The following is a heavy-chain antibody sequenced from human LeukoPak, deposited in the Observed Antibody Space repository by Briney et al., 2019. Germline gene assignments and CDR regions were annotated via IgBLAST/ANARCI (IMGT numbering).Heavy chain of an antibody. V-gene: IGHV3-23*01. CDR2: ISGSGGST. CDR3: TKGGGVHSHSD. D-gene: IGHD2-15*01. J-gene: IGHJ4*02. CDR1: GFTFDDYG. Sequence: GGSLRLSCAASGFTFDDYGMSWVRQAPGKGLEWVSAISGSGGSTYYADSVKGRFTISRDNSKNTLYLQMNSLRAEDTAVYYCTKGGGVHSHSDWGQGTLVTVSS.